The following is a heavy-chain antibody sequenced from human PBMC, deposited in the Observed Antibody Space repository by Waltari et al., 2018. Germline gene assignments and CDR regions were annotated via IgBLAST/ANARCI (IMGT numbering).Heavy chain of an antibody. D-gene: IGHD3-10*01. J-gene: IGHJ4*02. CDR2: ISYDGSNK. CDR1: GFTFSSYA. Sequence: QVQLVESGGGVVQPGRSLRLSCAASGFTFSSYAMHWVRQAPGKGLEWVAVISYDGSNKYYADSVKGRFTISRDNSKNTLYLQMNSLRAEDTAVYYCARVSWFRELLTFGYWGQGTLVTVSS. V-gene: IGHV3-30-3*01. CDR3: ARVSWFRELLTFGY.